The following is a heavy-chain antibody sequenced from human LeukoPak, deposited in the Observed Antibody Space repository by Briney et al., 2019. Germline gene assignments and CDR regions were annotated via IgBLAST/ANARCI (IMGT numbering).Heavy chain of an antibody. CDR3: TTDPITFGGVIVIPSHDAFDI. Sequence: GESLRLSCAASGFTFSNAWMSWVRQAPGKGLEWVGRIKSKTDGGTTDYAAPVKGRFTISRDDSKNTLYLQMNSLKTEDTAVYYCTTDPITFGGVIVIPSHDAFDIWGQGTMVTVSS. CDR2: IKSKTDGGTT. D-gene: IGHD3-16*02. CDR1: GFTFSNAW. J-gene: IGHJ3*02. V-gene: IGHV3-15*01.